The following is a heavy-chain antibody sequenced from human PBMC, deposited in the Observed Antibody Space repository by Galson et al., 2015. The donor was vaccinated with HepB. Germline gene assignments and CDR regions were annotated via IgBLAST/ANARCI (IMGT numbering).Heavy chain of an antibody. Sequence: SLRLSCAATGVTIPSYSMNWVRKAPGKGLEWLAYISGGSTTKYYADSVKGRFTISRDKGKNFLYLHMNSLRGEDTAVYYCARNPSSYDYYNMDVWGHGTTVTVSS. CDR1: GVTIPSYS. V-gene: IGHV3-48*01. CDR3: ARNPSSYDYYNMDV. CDR2: ISGGSTTK. J-gene: IGHJ6*02.